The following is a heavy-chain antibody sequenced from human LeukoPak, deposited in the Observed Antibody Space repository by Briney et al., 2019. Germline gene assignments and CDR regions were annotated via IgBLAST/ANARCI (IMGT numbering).Heavy chain of an antibody. Sequence: ASVKVSCKASGYTFTSYDINWVRQATGQGLEWMGWINPNSGGTNYAQKFQGRVTMTRDTSISTAYMELSRLRSDDTAVYYCARDHQADSSGWYQDPYYFDYWGQGTLVTVSS. J-gene: IGHJ4*02. CDR3: ARDHQADSSGWYQDPYYFDY. V-gene: IGHV1-2*02. CDR2: INPNSGGT. CDR1: GYTFTSYD. D-gene: IGHD6-19*01.